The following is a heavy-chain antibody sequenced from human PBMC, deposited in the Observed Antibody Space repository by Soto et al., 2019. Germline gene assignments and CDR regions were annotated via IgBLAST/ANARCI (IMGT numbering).Heavy chain of an antibody. CDR2: IYSGGST. CDR1: GFTVSSNY. V-gene: IGHV3-53*01. CDR3: VRAGHVFDVHYYGMDL. J-gene: IGHJ6*02. Sequence: PGGSLRLSCAASGFTVSSNYMSWVRQAPGKGLEWVSVIYSGGSTYYADSVKGRFAISRDNANNVMYLQMDTLRAEDTAVYYCVRAGHVFDVHYYGMDLWGQGTTVTVSS. D-gene: IGHD3-10*01.